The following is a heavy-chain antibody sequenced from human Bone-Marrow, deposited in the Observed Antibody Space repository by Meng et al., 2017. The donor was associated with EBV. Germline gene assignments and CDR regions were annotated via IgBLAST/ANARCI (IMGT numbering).Heavy chain of an antibody. Sequence: QEQFVEVGGCLVQPGRSLGLACAASGFTFSNYGIHWVRQAPGKGPEWVAIIPSHGGNIYYADSVKGRFTISRDDSKNTLYLQMNSLRPEDTAVYFCAKDLSGRFDPWGQGTLVTVSS. D-gene: IGHD1-14*01. CDR1: GFTFSNYG. CDR2: IPSHGGNI. V-gene: IGHV3-30*18. CDR3: AKDLSGRFDP. J-gene: IGHJ5*02.